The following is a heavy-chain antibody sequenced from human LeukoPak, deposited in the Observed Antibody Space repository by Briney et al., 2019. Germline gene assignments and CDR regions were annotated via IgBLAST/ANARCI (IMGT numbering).Heavy chain of an antibody. CDR3: ARGYSSGWLFDY. J-gene: IGHJ4*02. V-gene: IGHV3-20*04. CDR2: INWNGGTT. Sequence: GGALRLSRAASGFTLDDYGMSRVRQTPGKGLEWVSGINWNGGTTSYADSVKGRFTISRDNAKNSLYLQMNSLRAEDTALYYCARGYSSGWLFDYWGQGTLVTVSS. CDR1: GFTLDDYG. D-gene: IGHD6-19*01.